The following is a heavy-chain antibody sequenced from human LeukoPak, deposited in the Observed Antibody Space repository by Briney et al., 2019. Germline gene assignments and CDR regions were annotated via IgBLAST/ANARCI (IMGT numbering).Heavy chain of an antibody. CDR2: TFYSGST. V-gene: IGHV4-39*01. CDR3: ARRSVAVAGKRDY. CDR1: GDSISSSSYY. J-gene: IGHJ4*02. Sequence: SETLSLTCTVSGDSISSSSYYWEWIRQPPGKGLEWIGSTFYSGSTYYNPSLKSRVTISVDTSKNEFSLKPSSVTAADTAVYYCARRSVAVAGKRDYWGQGTLVTVSS. D-gene: IGHD6-19*01.